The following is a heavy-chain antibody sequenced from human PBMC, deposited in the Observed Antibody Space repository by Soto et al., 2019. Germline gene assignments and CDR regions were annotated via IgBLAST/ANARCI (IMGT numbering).Heavy chain of an antibody. V-gene: IGHV3-9*01. J-gene: IGHJ4*02. CDR2: ISWNSGNI. Sequence: EVQLEESGGALVQPGRSLRLSCAASGFTFDDYAMHWVRQVLGKGLEWVSSISWNSGNIGYADSVKGRFTTSRDNAKNSLYLQMNSLRPDDTGLYYCVRSKGGYSYGTPFDYWGQGTLVTVSS. D-gene: IGHD5-18*01. CDR3: VRSKGGYSYGTPFDY. CDR1: GFTFDDYA.